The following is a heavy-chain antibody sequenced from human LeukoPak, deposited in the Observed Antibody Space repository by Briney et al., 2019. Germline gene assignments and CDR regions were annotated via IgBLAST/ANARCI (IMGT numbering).Heavy chain of an antibody. CDR2: FSGSGVST. CDR3: AKVEAYYDCVWGGYRYSEFDY. D-gene: IGHD3-16*02. V-gene: IGHV3-23*01. Sequence: GGSWRPSGAASGFTFTGYARGWVRQAPGKGLEWVSAFSGSGVSTYCADSVKGRFTISRDNSKNTLYLQMNSLRAEDTAVYYCAKVEAYYDCVWGGYRYSEFDYWGQGTLVTVSS. CDR1: GFTFTGYA. J-gene: IGHJ4*02.